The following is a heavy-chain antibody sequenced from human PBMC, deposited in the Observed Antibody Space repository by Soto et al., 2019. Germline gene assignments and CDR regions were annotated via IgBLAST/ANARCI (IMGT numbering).Heavy chain of an antibody. Sequence: QVTLKESGPVLVKPTETLTLTCTVSGFSLSKARMGVSWIRQPPGKALEWLAHIFWNDERSYNTSLKSRLTISRGNSKNPVGLSQTNVDPVDTGTYFCARALREGLPIYYFDSWGQGTLVTVSS. CDR1: GFSLSKARMG. D-gene: IGHD1-26*01. V-gene: IGHV2-26*01. J-gene: IGHJ4*02. CDR2: IFWNDER. CDR3: ARALREGLPIYYFDS.